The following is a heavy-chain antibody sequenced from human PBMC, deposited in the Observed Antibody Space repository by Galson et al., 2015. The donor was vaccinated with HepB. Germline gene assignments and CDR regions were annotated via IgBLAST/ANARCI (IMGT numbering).Heavy chain of an antibody. Sequence: SLRLSCAASGFTFSSYAMHWARQAPGNGLEWVALISYDGSNKYYADSVKGRFTISRDNSKTTVYLQMNSLRAEDTAVYYCAKGSTDMVPWGQGTLVTVSS. D-gene: IGHD5-18*01. CDR3: AKGSTDMVP. J-gene: IGHJ5*02. V-gene: IGHV3-30*04. CDR1: GFTFSSYA. CDR2: ISYDGSNK.